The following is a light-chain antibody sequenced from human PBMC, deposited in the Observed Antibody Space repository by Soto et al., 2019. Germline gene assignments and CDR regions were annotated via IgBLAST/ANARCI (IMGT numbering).Light chain of an antibody. CDR2: AAS. CDR1: QDIRDE. V-gene: IGKV1-17*01. Sequence: DIQMTQSPSSLAASVGDRVTITCRASQDIRDEVGWFQQKPGKAPKRLIYAASSSPRGVPSRFSGSRSGTDFTLTISSLQPEDFPTDFCLQHHSHPPTFGQGT. CDR3: LQHHSHPPT. J-gene: IGKJ1*01.